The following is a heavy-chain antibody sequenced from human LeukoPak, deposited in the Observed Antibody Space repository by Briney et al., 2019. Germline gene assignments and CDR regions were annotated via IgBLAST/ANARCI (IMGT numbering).Heavy chain of an antibody. D-gene: IGHD3-22*01. V-gene: IGHV3-74*01. J-gene: IGHJ4*02. Sequence: PGGSLRLSCAASGFTFSSYLMHWVSRAPGKGLVWVSRISSDESSTAYADSVKGRFTISRDNAKNTLYLQMNSLRAEDTAVYYCARSGYYRFDYWGQGTLVTVSS. CDR2: ISSDESST. CDR3: ARSGYYRFDY. CDR1: GFTFSSYL.